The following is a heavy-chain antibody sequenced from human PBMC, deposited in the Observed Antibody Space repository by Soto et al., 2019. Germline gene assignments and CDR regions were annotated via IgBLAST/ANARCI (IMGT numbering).Heavy chain of an antibody. CDR2: ISAYNGNT. J-gene: IGHJ4*02. D-gene: IGHD5-12*01. V-gene: IGHV1-18*01. Sequence: ASVKVSWKASGGTFSSYTISWVRQAPGQGLEWMGWISAYNGNTNYAQKLQGRVTMTTDTSTSTAYMELRSLRSDDTAVYYCARDRGYSAYGDYWGQGTLVTVSS. CDR1: GGTFSSYT. CDR3: ARDRGYSAYGDY.